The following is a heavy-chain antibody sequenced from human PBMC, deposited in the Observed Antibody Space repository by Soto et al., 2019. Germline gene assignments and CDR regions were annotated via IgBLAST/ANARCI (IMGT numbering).Heavy chain of an antibody. V-gene: IGHV3-30-3*01. Sequence: GESLRLSCAASGFTFSSYAMHWVRQAPGKGLEWVAVISYDGSNKYYADSVKGRFTISRDNSKNTLYLQMNSLRAEDTAVYYCASIPQVPANDILTGYTPPDHWGQGTLVTVSS. CDR2: ISYDGSNK. J-gene: IGHJ4*02. D-gene: IGHD3-9*01. CDR3: ASIPQVPANDILTGYTPPDH. CDR1: GFTFSSYA.